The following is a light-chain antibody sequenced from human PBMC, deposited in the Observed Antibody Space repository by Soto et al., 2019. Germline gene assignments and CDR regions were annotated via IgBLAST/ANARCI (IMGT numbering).Light chain of an antibody. Sequence: QSVLTQPPSVSGAPGRRVTISCPGAASKIGAGYDVHWYQQLPGTAPKLLIYGNSNRPSGVPDRFSGSKSGTSASLAITGLQAEDEADYYCQSYDSSLSGSYVVFGGGTKLTVL. J-gene: IGLJ2*01. CDR2: GNS. CDR3: QSYDSSLSGSYVV. V-gene: IGLV1-40*01. CDR1: ASKIGAGYD.